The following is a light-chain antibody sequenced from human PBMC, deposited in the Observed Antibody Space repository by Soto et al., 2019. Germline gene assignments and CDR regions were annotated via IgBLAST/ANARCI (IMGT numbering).Light chain of an antibody. Sequence: DIQMTQSPSSLSVSIGDRVTITCRASQSISTYLNWYEQKPGKAPKLLIYGASTLQSGVPSRFRGGGSGTDFTLTISSLQPEDFGSYYCQQSYTSPVTFGGGTKVEIK. CDR2: GAS. J-gene: IGKJ4*01. CDR3: QQSYTSPVT. CDR1: QSISTY. V-gene: IGKV1-39*01.